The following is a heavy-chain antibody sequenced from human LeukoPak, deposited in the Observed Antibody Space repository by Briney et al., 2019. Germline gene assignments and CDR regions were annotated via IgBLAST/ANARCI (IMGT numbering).Heavy chain of an antibody. D-gene: IGHD3-10*01. V-gene: IGHV4-61*02. J-gene: IGHJ4*02. CDR3: ASHQYGSGSYYHDY. Sequence: YPSETLSLTCTVSGGSINNPNYYWSWIRQPAGKGLEWIGRISTTGSTSYGPSLKSRVIISIDTSKNQFSLRLSSATAADTAVYYCASHQYGSGSYYHDYCGQGALGTVSS. CDR2: ISTTGST. CDR1: GGSINNPNYY.